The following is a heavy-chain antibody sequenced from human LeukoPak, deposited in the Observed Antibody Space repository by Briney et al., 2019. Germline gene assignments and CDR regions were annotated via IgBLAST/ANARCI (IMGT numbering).Heavy chain of an antibody. V-gene: IGHV3-49*04. CDR3: TRNPLSGSSQNYYYMDV. CDR2: IRSKAVGATT. D-gene: IGHD6-13*01. CDR1: GFTFGDDG. J-gene: IGHJ6*03. Sequence: GGSLRLSCTASGFTFGDDGMSGVRQAPGKGLECVGFIRSKAVGATTEYAASVKGRFTMSRDDSKSIAYLQMNSLKTEDTAMYYCTRNPLSGSSQNYYYMDVWGKGTTVTVSS.